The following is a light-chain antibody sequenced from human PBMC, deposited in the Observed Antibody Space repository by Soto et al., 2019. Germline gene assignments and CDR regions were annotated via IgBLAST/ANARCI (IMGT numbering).Light chain of an antibody. CDR3: QQRINWPLT. CDR2: DAS. V-gene: IGKV3-11*01. CDR1: QSVSSF. J-gene: IGKJ4*01. Sequence: EIVLTQSPATLSLSPGERATLSCRASQSVSSFLAWYQQKPGQAPRLLIYDASNRATGIPTRFSGSGSGTDFTLTISILEPEDFAVYYCQQRINWPLTFGGGTKVEIK.